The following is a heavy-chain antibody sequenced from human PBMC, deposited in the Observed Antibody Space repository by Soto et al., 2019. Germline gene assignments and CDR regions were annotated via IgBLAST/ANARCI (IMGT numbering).Heavy chain of an antibody. CDR2: ISARGGSS. D-gene: IGHD2-2*02. J-gene: IGHJ6*02. CDR1: GFSFNSYA. CDR3: ARSKYCSSTSCYIGNYYYYYGMDV. V-gene: IGHV3-23*01. Sequence: EVQLLESGGGLVQPGGSLRLACAASGFSFNSYAMVWVRQAPGKGLEWVSVISARGGSSYFADSVKGRFTISRDNSKNTLYLQMNSLRAEDTAVYYCARSKYCSSTSCYIGNYYYYYGMDVWGQGTTVTVSS.